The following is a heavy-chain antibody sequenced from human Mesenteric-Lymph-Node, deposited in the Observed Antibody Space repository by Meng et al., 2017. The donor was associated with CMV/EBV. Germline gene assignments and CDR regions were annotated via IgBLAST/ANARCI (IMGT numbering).Heavy chain of an antibody. CDR2: INSDGSST. Sequence: GGSLRLSCAASGFTFSSYWMHWVRQAPGKGLVWVSRINSDGSSTSYADSVKGRFTISRDNAKNTLYLQMNSLRAEDTAVYYCARVGLSSSNYYGMDVWGQGTTVTVSS. D-gene: IGHD6-6*01. CDR1: GFTFSSYW. J-gene: IGHJ6*02. CDR3: ARVGLSSSNYYGMDV. V-gene: IGHV3-74*01.